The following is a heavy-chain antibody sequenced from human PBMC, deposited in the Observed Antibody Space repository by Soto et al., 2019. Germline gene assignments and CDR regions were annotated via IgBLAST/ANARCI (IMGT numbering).Heavy chain of an antibody. CDR2: ISGSGGST. Sequence: EVQLLESGGGLVQPGGSLRLSCAASGFTFSSYAMSWVRQAPGKGLEWVSAISGSGGSTYYADSVKGRFTISRDNSKNTLYLQMISLRAEDTAGYYCAKYPSSSVGFDYWGQGTLVTVSS. V-gene: IGHV3-23*01. CDR1: GFTFSSYA. CDR3: AKYPSSSVGFDY. D-gene: IGHD6-6*01. J-gene: IGHJ4*02.